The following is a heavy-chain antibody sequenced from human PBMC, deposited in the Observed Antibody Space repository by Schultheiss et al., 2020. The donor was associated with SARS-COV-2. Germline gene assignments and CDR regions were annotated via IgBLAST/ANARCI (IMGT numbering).Heavy chain of an antibody. V-gene: IGHV4-61*02. Sequence: SGPTLVKPTQTLTLTCTFSGFSLSTSGMRVSWIRQPAGKGLEWIGRIYTSGSTYYNPSLKSRVTISVDTSKNQFSLKLSSVTAADTAVYYCARQQWLDLIDYYYGMDVWGQGTTVTVSS. D-gene: IGHD6-19*01. CDR1: GFSLSTSGMR. CDR2: IYTSGST. CDR3: ARQQWLDLIDYYYGMDV. J-gene: IGHJ6*02.